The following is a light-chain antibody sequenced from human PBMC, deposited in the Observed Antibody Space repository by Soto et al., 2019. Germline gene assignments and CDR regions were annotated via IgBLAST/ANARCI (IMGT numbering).Light chain of an antibody. CDR1: QSISNY. CDR2: DAS. V-gene: IGKV1-33*01. J-gene: IGKJ5*01. Sequence: DIQMTQSPSSLSASVGDRVPITCRASQSISNYLSWYQQQPGKAPNLLIYDASNLEIGVPSRFSGNGSGTHFTFTISSLQTEDIGTYYCQQYDILPITFGRGTRLEIK. CDR3: QQYDILPIT.